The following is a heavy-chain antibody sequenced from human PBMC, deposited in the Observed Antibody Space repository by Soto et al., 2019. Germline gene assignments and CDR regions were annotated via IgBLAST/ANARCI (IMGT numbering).Heavy chain of an antibody. J-gene: IGHJ3*02. V-gene: IGHV1-2*04. CDR3: ARQGRIERGAFDI. D-gene: IGHD2-15*01. CDR1: GYTFTGYY. CDR2: INPNSGGT. Sequence: ASVKVSCKASGYTFTGYYMHWVRQAPGQGLEWMGWINPNSGGTNYAQKFQGWVTMTRDTSISTAYMELSRLRSDDTAVYYCARQGRIERGAFDIWGQGTMVTVSS.